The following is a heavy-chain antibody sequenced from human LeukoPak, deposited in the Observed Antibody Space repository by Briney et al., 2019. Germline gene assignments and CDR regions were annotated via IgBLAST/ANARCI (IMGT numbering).Heavy chain of an antibody. CDR2: IRYDGSNK. Sequence: GGSLRLSCAASGFTFSSYGTHWVRQAPGKGLEWVAFIRYDGSNKYYADSVKGRFTISRDNSKNTLYLQMNSLRAEDTAVYYCAKGNYRYYYYYYMDVWGKGTTVTVSS. J-gene: IGHJ6*03. V-gene: IGHV3-30*02. CDR3: AKGNYRYYYYYYMDV. CDR1: GFTFSSYG. D-gene: IGHD1-7*01.